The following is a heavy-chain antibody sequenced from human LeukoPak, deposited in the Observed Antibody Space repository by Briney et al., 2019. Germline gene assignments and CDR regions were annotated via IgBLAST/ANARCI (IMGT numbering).Heavy chain of an antibody. Sequence: PGGSLRLSCAASGFTFSNAWMSWVRQAPGKGLEWVGRIKSKTDGGTTDYAAPMKGRFTISRDDSKNTLYLQMNSLKTEDTAVYYCTTEGGDYDILTGYFEYFDYWGQGTLVTVSS. CDR2: IKSKTDGGTT. CDR1: GFTFSNAW. D-gene: IGHD3-9*01. J-gene: IGHJ4*02. V-gene: IGHV3-15*01. CDR3: TTEGGDYDILTGYFEYFDY.